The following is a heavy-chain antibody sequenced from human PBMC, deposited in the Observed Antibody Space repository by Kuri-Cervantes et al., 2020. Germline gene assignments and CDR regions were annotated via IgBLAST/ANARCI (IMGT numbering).Heavy chain of an antibody. D-gene: IGHD2-15*01. Sequence: ASVKVSCKASGYTFTGYYMHWVRQAPGQGLEWMGWINPNSGGTNYAQKFQGRVTMTRDTSISTAYMELSSLRSDDTAVYYCATASGYCSGGSCPNWGQGTLVTDSS. CDR2: INPNSGGT. CDR1: GYTFTGYY. V-gene: IGHV1-2*02. J-gene: IGHJ4*02. CDR3: ATASGYCSGGSCPN.